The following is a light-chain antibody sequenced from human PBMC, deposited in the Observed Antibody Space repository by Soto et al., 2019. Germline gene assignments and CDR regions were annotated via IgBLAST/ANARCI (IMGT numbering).Light chain of an antibody. V-gene: IGKV1-6*01. CDR2: SAS. CDR1: QGIRND. J-gene: IGKJ3*01. CDR3: LQDYNYPLT. Sequence: SLSASVGDRVTITCRASQGIRNDLDWYQQKPGKAPKLLIYSASSLQSGVPSRFSGSGSGTDFTLTISSLQPEDFATYYCLQDYNYPLTFGPGTKVDIK.